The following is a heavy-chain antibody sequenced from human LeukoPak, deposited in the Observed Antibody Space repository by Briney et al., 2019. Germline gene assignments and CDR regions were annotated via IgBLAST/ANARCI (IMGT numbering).Heavy chain of an antibody. Sequence: PGGSLRLSCAASGFTVDSNYLSWVRQAPGKGLEWVSTIYTGGNTYYAASVKGRFTISRDFSKNTVFLHMNSLRAEDTAMYYCATRSGYYHWGQGTLVTVSS. CDR1: GFTVDSNY. D-gene: IGHD3-22*01. V-gene: IGHV3-53*01. CDR2: IYTGGNT. CDR3: ATRSGYYH. J-gene: IGHJ5*02.